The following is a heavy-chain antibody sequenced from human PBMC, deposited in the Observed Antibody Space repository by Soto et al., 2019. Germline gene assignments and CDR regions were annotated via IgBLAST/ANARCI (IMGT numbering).Heavy chain of an antibody. CDR2: ISYDGSNK. D-gene: IGHD5-18*01. Sequence: GGSLRLSCAASGFTFSSYAMHWVRQAPGKGLEWVAVISYDGSNKYYADSVKGRFTISRDNSKNTLYLQMNSLRAEDTAVYYCAKGLEGYRHGYCAFDICGKGTMVTVSS. J-gene: IGHJ3*02. CDR3: AKGLEGYRHGYCAFDI. CDR1: GFTFSSYA. V-gene: IGHV3-30-3*01.